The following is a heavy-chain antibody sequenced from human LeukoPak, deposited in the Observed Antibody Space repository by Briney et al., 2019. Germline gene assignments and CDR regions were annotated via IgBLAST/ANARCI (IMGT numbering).Heavy chain of an antibody. CDR2: INHSGST. Sequence: SETLSLTCAVYGGSFSGYYWSWIRQPPGKGLEWIGEINHSGSTNYNPSLKSRVTISVDTSKNQFSLKLSSVTAADTAVYYCARGSYNPHHYDFWSGYSGSYFDYWGQGTLVTVSS. D-gene: IGHD3-3*01. V-gene: IGHV4-34*01. CDR1: GGSFSGYY. J-gene: IGHJ4*02. CDR3: ARGSYNPHHYDFWSGYSGSYFDY.